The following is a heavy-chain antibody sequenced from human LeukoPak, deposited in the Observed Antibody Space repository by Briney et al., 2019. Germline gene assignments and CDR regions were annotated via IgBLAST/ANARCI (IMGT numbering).Heavy chain of an antibody. J-gene: IGHJ4*02. CDR3: ARGRAFDY. CDR1: GYTFTGYY. CDR2: INPNSGGT. V-gene: IGHV1-2*02. Sequence: GASVKVSCKASGYTFTGYYMHWARQAPGQGLEWMGWINPNSGGTNYAQKFQGRVTMTTDTSTSTAYMELRSLRSDDTAVYYCARGRAFDYWGQGTLVTVSS.